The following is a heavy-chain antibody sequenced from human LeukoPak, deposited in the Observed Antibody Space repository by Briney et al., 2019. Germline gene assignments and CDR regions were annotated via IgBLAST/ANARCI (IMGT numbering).Heavy chain of an antibody. D-gene: IGHD5-18*01. Sequence: GGSLRLSCAASGFTFSSFAMHWVRQAPGKGLEWVAVISYEGSNMYYADSAKGRFTISRDNYINTLYLQMNSLRPEDMAKFYCARGRETYNFDYWGEGTLVTVPS. V-gene: IGHV3-30*04. CDR3: ARGRETYNFDY. J-gene: IGHJ4*02. CDR1: GFTFSSFA. CDR2: ISYEGSNM.